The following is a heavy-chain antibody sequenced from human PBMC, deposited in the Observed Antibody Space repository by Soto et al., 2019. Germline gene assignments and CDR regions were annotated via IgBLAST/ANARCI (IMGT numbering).Heavy chain of an antibody. V-gene: IGHV3-21*01. CDR1: RFTFSSYS. J-gene: IGHJ4*02. CDR3: ARGLMIGSSRYFDY. CDR2: ISSSSSYI. Sequence: PGGSLRLSCAASRFTFSSYSMNWVRQAPGRGLEWVSSISSSSSYIYYADSVKGRFTISRDNAKNSLYLQMNSLRAEDTAVYYCARGLMIGSSRYFDYWGQGTLVTVSS. D-gene: IGHD3-16*01.